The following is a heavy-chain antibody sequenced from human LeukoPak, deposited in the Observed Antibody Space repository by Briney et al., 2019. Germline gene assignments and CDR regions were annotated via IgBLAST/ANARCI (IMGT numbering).Heavy chain of an antibody. J-gene: IGHJ5*02. CDR3: AKLKGTSSGWYGFDP. CDR1: GFTFRTYA. V-gene: IGHV3-23*01. D-gene: IGHD6-19*01. CDR2: ISDSGGTT. Sequence: SGGSLRLSCVASGFTFRTYAMSWVRQAPGKGLEWVSGISDSGGTTYYVDSVKGRFTISRDNSKNTLYLQMNSLRAEDTAVYYCAKLKGTSSGWYGFDPWGQGTLVTVSS.